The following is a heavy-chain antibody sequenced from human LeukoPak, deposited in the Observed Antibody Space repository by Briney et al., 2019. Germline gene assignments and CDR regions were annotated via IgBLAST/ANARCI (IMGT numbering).Heavy chain of an antibody. D-gene: IGHD6-19*01. CDR1: GFTFSSYW. V-gene: IGHV3-7*01. CDR3: ARGAGYSSGWYHRNDY. Sequence: GGSLRLSCAASGFTFSSYWMCWVRQAPGKGLEWVANIKQDGSEKYYVDSVKGRFTISRDNAKNSLYLQMNSLRAEDTAVYYCARGAGYSSGWYHRNDYWGQGTLVTVSS. J-gene: IGHJ4*02. CDR2: IKQDGSEK.